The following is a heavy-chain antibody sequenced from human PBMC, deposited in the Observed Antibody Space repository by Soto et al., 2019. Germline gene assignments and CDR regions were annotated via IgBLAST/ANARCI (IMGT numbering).Heavy chain of an antibody. V-gene: IGHV4-61*01. CDR3: ARHSGWFDP. CDR2: IYYSGST. Sequence: QVQLQESGPGLEKPSETLSLTCTVSGDSVSSNLYYWSWIRQPPGKGLEWIAYIYYSGSTNYNPSLKSRVTISLDTSKNQFSLKLNSVTAADSAVYYCARHSGWFDPWGQGTLVTVSS. J-gene: IGHJ5*02. D-gene: IGHD7-27*01. CDR1: GDSVSSNLYY.